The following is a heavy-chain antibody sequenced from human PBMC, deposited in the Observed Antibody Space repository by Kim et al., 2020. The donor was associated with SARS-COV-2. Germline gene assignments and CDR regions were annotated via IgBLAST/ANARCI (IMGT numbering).Heavy chain of an antibody. D-gene: IGHD6-13*01. V-gene: IGHV4-34*01. CDR2: INHSGST. J-gene: IGHJ4*02. Sequence: SETLSLTCAVYGGSFSGYYWSWIRQPPGKGLEWIGEINHSGSTNYNPSLKSRVTISVDTSKNQFSLKLSSVTAADTAVYYCARTTGYSSSRCLDYWGQGTLVTVSS. CDR1: GGSFSGYY. CDR3: ARTTGYSSSRCLDY.